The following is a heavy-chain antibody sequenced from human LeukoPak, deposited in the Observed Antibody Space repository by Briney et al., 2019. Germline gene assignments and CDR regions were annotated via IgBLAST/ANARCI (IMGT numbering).Heavy chain of an antibody. CDR3: ARDTARDGYNDYYYYGMDV. D-gene: IGHD5-24*01. J-gene: IGHJ6*02. CDR2: ISSSSSYI. CDR1: GFTFSSYS. Sequence: PGGSLRLSCAASGFTFSSYSMNWVRQAPGKGLEWVSSISSSSSYIYYADSVKGRFTISRDNAKNSLYLQMNSLRAEDTAVYYCARDTARDGYNDYYYYGMDVWGHGTTVPVSS. V-gene: IGHV3-21*01.